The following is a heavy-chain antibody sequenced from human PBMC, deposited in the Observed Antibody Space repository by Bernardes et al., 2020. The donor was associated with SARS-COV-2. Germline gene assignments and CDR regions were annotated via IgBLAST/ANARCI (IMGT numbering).Heavy chain of an antibody. CDR3: ATEKDSGSYPYLDD. CDR1: GFSFSSYG. CDR2: IWFDGTNK. D-gene: IGHD1-26*01. Sequence: GGSLRLSCAASGFSFSSYGMHWVRQAPGKGLEWVAVIWFDGTNKYYADSVKGRFTISRDNSKSTLYLHMNSLRAEDTAVYYCATEKDSGSYPYLDDWGPGTLVTASS. J-gene: IGHJ4*02. V-gene: IGHV3-33*01.